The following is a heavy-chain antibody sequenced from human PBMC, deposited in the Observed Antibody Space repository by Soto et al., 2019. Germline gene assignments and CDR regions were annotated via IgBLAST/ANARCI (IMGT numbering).Heavy chain of an antibody. J-gene: IGHJ2*01. CDR2: ISWNSGSI. Sequence: EVQLVESGGGLVQPGRSLRLSCAASGFTFDDYAMHWVRQAPGKGLEWVSGISWNSGSIGYADSVKGRFTTSRDNAKNSLYLQMNSLRAEDTALYYCAKGPNGEVGWYFDLWGRGTLVTVSS. V-gene: IGHV3-9*01. CDR3: AKGPNGEVGWYFDL. D-gene: IGHD3-16*01. CDR1: GFTFDDYA.